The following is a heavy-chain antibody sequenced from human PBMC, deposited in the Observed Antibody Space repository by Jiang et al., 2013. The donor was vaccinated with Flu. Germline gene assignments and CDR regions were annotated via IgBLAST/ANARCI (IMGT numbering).Heavy chain of an antibody. J-gene: IGHJ4*02. V-gene: IGHV1-8*01. D-gene: IGHD6-19*01. Sequence: NSGNTGYAQKFQGRVTMTRNTSISTAYMELSSLRSEDTAVYYCARGDLGGWSPEYYFDYWGQGTLVTVSS. CDR3: ARGDLGGWSPEYYFDY. CDR2: NSGNT.